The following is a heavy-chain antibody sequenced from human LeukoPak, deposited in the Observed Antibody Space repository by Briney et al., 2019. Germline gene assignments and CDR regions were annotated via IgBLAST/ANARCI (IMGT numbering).Heavy chain of an antibody. CDR1: GGTFSSYA. Sequence: SVKVSCKASGGTFSSYAISWVRQAPGQGLEWMGRIIPILGIANYAQKFQGRVTITADKSTSTAYMELSSLRSEDTAVYYCARSLAVAGTKKGNAFDIWGQGTMVTVSS. V-gene: IGHV1-69*04. D-gene: IGHD6-19*01. CDR2: IIPILGIA. CDR3: ARSLAVAGTKKGNAFDI. J-gene: IGHJ3*02.